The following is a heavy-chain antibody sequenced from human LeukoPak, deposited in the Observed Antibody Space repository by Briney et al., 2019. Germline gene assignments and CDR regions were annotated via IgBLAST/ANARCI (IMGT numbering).Heavy chain of an antibody. D-gene: IGHD1-1*01. V-gene: IGHV1-2*02. CDR2: INAKSGGT. CDR3: VPSNNFYYFDY. Sequence: GASVKVSCKTSGYTFTGYYMHWVRPALGQGLEWMGWINAKSGGTSYPQKFQGRVSMTRHTSTSTAYMELSRLRSDDAAVYYCVPSNNFYYFDYWGQGTLVTVSS. J-gene: IGHJ4*02. CDR1: GYTFTGYY.